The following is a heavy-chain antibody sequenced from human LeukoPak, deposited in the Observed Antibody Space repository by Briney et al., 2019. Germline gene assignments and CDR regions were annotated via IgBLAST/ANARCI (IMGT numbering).Heavy chain of an antibody. CDR3: AGSREFGQLHY. Sequence: GGSLRLSCAASGFTVSSNYMSWARQAPGKGLEWVSVIYSGGSMYYADSVKGRFTMSRDYSRNTMYLQMNSLRAEDTAMYYCAGSREFGQLHYWGQGTLVTVSS. V-gene: IGHV3-53*01. J-gene: IGHJ4*02. D-gene: IGHD2-21*01. CDR1: GFTVSSNY. CDR2: IYSGGSM.